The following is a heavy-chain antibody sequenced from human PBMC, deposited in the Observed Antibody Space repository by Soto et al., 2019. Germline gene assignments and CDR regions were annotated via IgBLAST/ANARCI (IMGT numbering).Heavy chain of an antibody. CDR3: AIEVNNKLRLLQFDY. CDR2: TYYRSKWYN. J-gene: IGHJ4*02. CDR1: GDSVSSNSAA. V-gene: IGHV6-1*01. D-gene: IGHD3-3*01. Sequence: SQTLSLTCAISGDSVSSNSAAWNWIRQSPSRGLEWLGRTYYRSKWYNDYAVSVKSRITINPDTSKNQFSLQLNSVTPEDTAVYYCAIEVNNKLRLLQFDYCGQGTLVTVSS.